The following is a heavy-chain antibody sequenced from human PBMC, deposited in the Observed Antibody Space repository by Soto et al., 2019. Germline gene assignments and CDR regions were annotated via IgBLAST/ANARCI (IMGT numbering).Heavy chain of an antibody. J-gene: IGHJ6*02. Sequence: LSLTEAGSGGTIETGDLYCTPIRQRQEKGLEWIGHIYHSGNTYYSPSLKSRIIISVDTSKNQFSLKVSSVTAAETAVYYCPRLVQLYGDECYSRTDGWGQGPTVTGS. CDR1: GGTIETGDLY. D-gene: IGHD4-17*01. CDR3: PRLVQLYGDECYSRTDG. V-gene: IGHV4-31*11. CDR2: IYHSGNT.